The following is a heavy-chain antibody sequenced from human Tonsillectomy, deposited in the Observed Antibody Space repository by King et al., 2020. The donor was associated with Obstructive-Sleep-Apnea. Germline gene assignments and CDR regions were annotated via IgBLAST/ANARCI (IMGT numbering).Heavy chain of an antibody. CDR3: VSEKVRGESDDYFDF. CDR1: GFTFRSYR. V-gene: IGHV3-48*04. D-gene: IGHD2-21*02. J-gene: IGHJ4*02. Sequence: VQLVESGGGLVQPGGSLRLSCAASGFTFRSYRMNWVRQAPGKGLEWVAYISVNSKGMYYADSVKGRFTISRDNAKNSLYLQMNSLRAEDTAVYYCVSEKVRGESDDYFDFWGRGTLVTVSS. CDR2: ISVNSKGM.